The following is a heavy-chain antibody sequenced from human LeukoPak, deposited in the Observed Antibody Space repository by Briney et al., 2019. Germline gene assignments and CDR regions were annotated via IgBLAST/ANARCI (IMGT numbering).Heavy chain of an antibody. D-gene: IGHD1/OR15-1a*01. V-gene: IGHV1-2*02. CDR3: AREEQDYYYYYDMDV. CDR2: INHNSGGT. Sequence: VASVKVSCKSSGYTFTSYYMHWVRQAPGQGLEWVGWINHNSGGTNSAQKYQGRVTITRDTSITTDYMELSRRRADDTAVYYCAREEQDYYYYYDMDVWGQGTTVTVSS. CDR1: GYTFTSYY. J-gene: IGHJ6*02.